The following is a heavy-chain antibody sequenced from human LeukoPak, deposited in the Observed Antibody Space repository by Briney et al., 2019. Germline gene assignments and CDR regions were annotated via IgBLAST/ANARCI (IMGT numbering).Heavy chain of an antibody. V-gene: IGHV3-30*02. CDR1: GFTFSSYG. J-gene: IGHJ3*02. CDR2: IRYDGSNK. Sequence: RPGGSLRLSCAASGFTFSSYGMHWVRQAPGKGLEWVAFIRYDGSNKYYADSVKGRFTISRDNSKNTLYLQMNSLRAEDTAVYYCAKDIGDYDFWSGYFDAFDIWGQGTMVTVSS. CDR3: AKDIGDYDFWSGYFDAFDI. D-gene: IGHD3-3*01.